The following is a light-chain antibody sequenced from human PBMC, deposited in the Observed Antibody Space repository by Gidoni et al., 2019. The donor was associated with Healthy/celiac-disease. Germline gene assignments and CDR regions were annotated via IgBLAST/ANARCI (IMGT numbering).Light chain of an antibody. V-gene: IGKV1-39*01. Sequence: DIQMTQSPSSLSASVGDRVTITCRASQSISSYLNWYQQKPGKAPKLLIYAASSLQSGVPSRLSGSGSGTDFTLTISSLKPEDFATYYCQQSYSTRLTFGPXTKVDIK. J-gene: IGKJ3*01. CDR3: QQSYSTRLT. CDR2: AAS. CDR1: QSISSY.